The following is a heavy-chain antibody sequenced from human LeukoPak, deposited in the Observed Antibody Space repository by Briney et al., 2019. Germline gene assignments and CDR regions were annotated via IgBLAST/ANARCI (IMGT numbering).Heavy chain of an antibody. CDR2: IYYSGST. V-gene: IGHV4-39*07. D-gene: IGHD3-22*01. Sequence: SETLSLTCTVSGGSISSSSYYWGWIRQPPGKGLEWIGSIYYSGSTYYNPSLNSRVTISVDTSKNQFSLKPCSVTAADTAVYYCARAGTYYYDSSGYRWGNWFDPWGQGTLVTVSS. CDR3: ARAGTYYYDSSGYRWGNWFDP. J-gene: IGHJ5*02. CDR1: GGSISSSSYY.